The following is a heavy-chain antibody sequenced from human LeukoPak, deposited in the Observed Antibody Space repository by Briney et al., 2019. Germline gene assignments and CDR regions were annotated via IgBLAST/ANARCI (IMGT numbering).Heavy chain of an antibody. CDR1: GATFSSYT. D-gene: IGHD6-13*01. V-gene: IGHV1-69*02. Sequence: GASVKVSCTASGATFSSYTISWVRQAPGQGLEWMGRIIPILGIANCAQRFQGRVTITADKSTSTAYMELSSLRSEDTAVYYCARGKIGSAAAFDYWGQGTLVTVSS. CDR3: ARGKIGSAAAFDY. J-gene: IGHJ4*02. CDR2: IIPILGIA.